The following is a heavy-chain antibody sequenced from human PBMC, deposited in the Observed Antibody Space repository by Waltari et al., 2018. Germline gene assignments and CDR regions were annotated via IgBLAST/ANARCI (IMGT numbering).Heavy chain of an antibody. CDR2: IIPIFGTA. CDR3: ARDLYCSSTSCYTHYDAFDI. V-gene: IGHV1-69*12. Sequence: QVQLVQSGAEVKKPGSSVKVSCKASGGTFSSYAINWRRQATGKGLGWMGGIIPIFGTANYAQKFQGRVTITADESTSTAYMELSSLRSEDTAVYYCARDLYCSSTSCYTHYDAFDIWGQGTMVTVSS. J-gene: IGHJ3*02. D-gene: IGHD2-2*02. CDR1: GGTFSSYA.